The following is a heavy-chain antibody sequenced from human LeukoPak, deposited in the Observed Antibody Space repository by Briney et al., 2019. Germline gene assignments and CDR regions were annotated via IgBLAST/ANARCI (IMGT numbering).Heavy chain of an antibody. CDR1: GYTFTSYA. D-gene: IGHD3-10*01. J-gene: IGHJ4*02. CDR2: INAGNGNT. V-gene: IGHV1-3*01. Sequence: ASVKVSCKASGYTFTSYAMHWVRQAPGQRLEWMGWINAGNGNTKYSQKFQGRVTITRDTSASTAYMELRSLRSDDTAVYYCARGEYDLLGDYWGQGTLVTVSS. CDR3: ARGEYDLLGDY.